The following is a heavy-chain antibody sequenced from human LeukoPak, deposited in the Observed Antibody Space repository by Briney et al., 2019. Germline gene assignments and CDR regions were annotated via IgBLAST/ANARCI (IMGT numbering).Heavy chain of an antibody. V-gene: IGHV3-30*18. CDR2: ILYDGSNK. Sequence: PGGSLRLSCAASGFTFSSYGMHWVRQAPGKGLEWVAVILYDGSNKYYADSVKGRFTISRDNSKNTLYLQMNSLRAEDTAVYYCAKDIGIAAAGDYWGQGTLVTVSS. CDR1: GFTFSSYG. CDR3: AKDIGIAAAGDY. J-gene: IGHJ4*02. D-gene: IGHD6-13*01.